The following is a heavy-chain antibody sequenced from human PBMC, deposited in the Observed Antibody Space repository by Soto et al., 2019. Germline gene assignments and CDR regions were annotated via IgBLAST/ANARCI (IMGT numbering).Heavy chain of an antibody. CDR3: AKSLEARRYYFDY. V-gene: IGHV3-23*01. Sequence: PGGSLRLSWAASGLTFISYAMSWVLQTPGKGLEWVSGISGGGSSTYYADSVKGRFTISRDNSKNTLYLQMNSLRAEDTAVYYCAKSLEARRYYFDYWGQGALVTVSS. CDR2: ISGGGSST. J-gene: IGHJ4*02. CDR1: GLTFISYA.